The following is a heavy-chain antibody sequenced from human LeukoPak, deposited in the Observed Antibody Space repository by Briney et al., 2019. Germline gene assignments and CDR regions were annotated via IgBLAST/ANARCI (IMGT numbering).Heavy chain of an antibody. D-gene: IGHD6-19*01. Sequence: TSETLSLTCAVYGGSFSGHYWSWIRQPPGKGLEWIGEINHSGSTNNNPSLKSRVTISVDTSKNQFSLKLSSVTAADTAVYYCARRRGSGSTQVFDYWGQGTLVTVSS. V-gene: IGHV4-34*01. CDR2: INHSGST. J-gene: IGHJ4*02. CDR3: ARRRGSGSTQVFDY. CDR1: GGSFSGHY.